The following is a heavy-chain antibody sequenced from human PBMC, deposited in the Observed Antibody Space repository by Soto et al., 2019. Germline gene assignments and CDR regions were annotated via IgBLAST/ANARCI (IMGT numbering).Heavy chain of an antibody. Sequence: QVQLVESGGGVVQPGRSLRLSCAASGFTFSKYGMHWVRQVPGKGLEWVAVISQDGSHKYYADSVKGRFTISRDNSKNTLYLQMNSLRGDDTAVYSCASQYYSGACHFDSWGQGTLVTVSS. D-gene: IGHD4-4*01. CDR1: GFTFSKYG. V-gene: IGHV3-30*03. CDR2: ISQDGSHK. J-gene: IGHJ4*02. CDR3: ASQYYSGACHFDS.